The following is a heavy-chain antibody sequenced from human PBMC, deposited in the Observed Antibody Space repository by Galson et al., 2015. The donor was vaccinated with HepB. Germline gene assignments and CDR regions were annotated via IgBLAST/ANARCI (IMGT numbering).Heavy chain of an antibody. CDR3: ARDLGAVAGMS. CDR1: GFTFSTYI. Sequence: SLRLSCAASGFTFSTYIMNWVRQAPGKGLEWVSSISSSSSYIYYADSVKGRFTISRDNAKNSLYLQMNSLRAEDTAVYYCARDLGAVAGMSWRQGTLVTVSS. CDR2: ISSSSSYI. J-gene: IGHJ4*02. V-gene: IGHV3-21*01. D-gene: IGHD6-19*01.